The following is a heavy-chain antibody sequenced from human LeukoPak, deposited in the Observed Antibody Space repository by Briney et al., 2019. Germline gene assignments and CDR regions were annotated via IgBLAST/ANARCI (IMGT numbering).Heavy chain of an antibody. J-gene: IGHJ4*02. V-gene: IGHV3-7*01. CDR3: AKDRATMVRGATDY. D-gene: IGHD3-10*01. CDR2: IKQDGSEK. Sequence: GGSLRLSCAASGFTFSSYWMSWVRQAPGKGLEWVANIKQDGSEKYYVDSVKGRFTTSRDNAKNSLYLQMNSLRAEDTAVYYCAKDRATMVRGATDYWGQGALVTVSS. CDR1: GFTFSSYW.